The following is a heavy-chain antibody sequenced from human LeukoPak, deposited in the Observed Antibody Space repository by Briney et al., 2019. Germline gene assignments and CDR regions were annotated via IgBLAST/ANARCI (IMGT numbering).Heavy chain of an antibody. CDR1: GFTFSSYG. V-gene: IGHV3-33*01. Sequence: GGSLRLSCAASGFTFSSYGMHWVRQAPGKGLEWVAVIWYDGSNKYYADSVKGRFTISRDNSTNTLYLQMNSLRAEDTAVYYCARAGYCSSTSCYGRYYYYYGMDVWGKGTTVTVSS. J-gene: IGHJ6*04. CDR3: ARAGYCSSTSCYGRYYYYYGMDV. CDR2: IWYDGSNK. D-gene: IGHD2-2*01.